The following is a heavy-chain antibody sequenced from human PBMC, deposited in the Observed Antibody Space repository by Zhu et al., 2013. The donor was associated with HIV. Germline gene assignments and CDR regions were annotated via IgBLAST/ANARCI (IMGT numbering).Heavy chain of an antibody. D-gene: IGHD3-3*01. V-gene: IGHV1-46*01. CDR3: TRTTAVTMFAMIVGHYYYAMDI. CDR2: INPLTGGT. J-gene: IGHJ6*01. Sequence: QVQLVQSGAAVRKPGASVQLACTTSGYTFTSYYLHWVRQVPGHRFEWIGEINPLTGGTTLAQAFKERVVMTSDTSAHTVYLDLRSLSLGDTAVYYCTRTTAVTMFAMIVGHYYYAMDIVGPGT. CDR1: GYTFTSYY.